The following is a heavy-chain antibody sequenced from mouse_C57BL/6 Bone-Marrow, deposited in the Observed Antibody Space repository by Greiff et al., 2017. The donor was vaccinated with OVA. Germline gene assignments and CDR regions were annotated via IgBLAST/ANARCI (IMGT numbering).Heavy chain of an antibody. J-gene: IGHJ3*01. CDR2: INPNYGTT. Sequence: VQLQQSGAELVKPGASVKLSCTASGFNIKDYYMHWVKQSNGKSLEWIGVINPNYGTTSYNQKFKGKATLTVDQSSSTAYMQLNSLTSEDSAVYYCARTLLLRQSVWGQGTLVTVSA. CDR3: ARTLLLRQSV. D-gene: IGHD1-1*01. CDR1: GFNIKDYY. V-gene: IGHV1-39*01.